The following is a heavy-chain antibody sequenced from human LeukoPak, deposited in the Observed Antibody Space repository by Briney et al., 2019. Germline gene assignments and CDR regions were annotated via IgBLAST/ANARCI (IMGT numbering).Heavy chain of an antibody. J-gene: IGHJ3*02. CDR2: SYYSGST. CDR1: GDSISTYY. CDR3: VKSRGWRDAFEI. Sequence: PSETLSLTCTVSGDSISTYYWNWIRQPPGKGLEWIGYSYYSGSTIYNPSLKSRVTISVDTSKNQLSLRLNSMTAADTAVYYCVKSRGWRDAFEIWGQGTMVTVSS. D-gene: IGHD3-3*01. V-gene: IGHV4-59*08.